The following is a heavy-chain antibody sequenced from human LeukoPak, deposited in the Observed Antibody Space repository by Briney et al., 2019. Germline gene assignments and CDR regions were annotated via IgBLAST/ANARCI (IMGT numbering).Heavy chain of an antibody. J-gene: IGHJ4*02. V-gene: IGHV4-31*03. D-gene: IGHD3-16*02. CDR3: ARLGELSR. CDR2: IYYSGST. Sequence: PSQTLSLTCTVSGGYISSGGYYWSWSRQHPGKGLEWIGYIYYSGSTYYNPSLKSRVTISVDTSKNQFSLKLSSVTAADTAVYYCARLGELSRWGQGTLVTVSS. CDR1: GGYISSGGYY.